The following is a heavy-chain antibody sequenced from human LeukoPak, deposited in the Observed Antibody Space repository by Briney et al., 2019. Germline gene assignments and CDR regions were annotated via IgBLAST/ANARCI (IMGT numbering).Heavy chain of an antibody. D-gene: IGHD1-26*01. CDR1: GGSFSGYY. CDR2: INHSGST. CDR3: ARMGYSGSYEGDY. Sequence: SETLSLTCAVYGGSFSGYYWSWIRQPPGKGLEWIGEINHSGSTNYNPSLKSRVTISVDTSKNQFSLKLSSVTAADTAVYYCARMGYSGSYEGDYWGQGTLVTVSS. J-gene: IGHJ4*02. V-gene: IGHV4-34*01.